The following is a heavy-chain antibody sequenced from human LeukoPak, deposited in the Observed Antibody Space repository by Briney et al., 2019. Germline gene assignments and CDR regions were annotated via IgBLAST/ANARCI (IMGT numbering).Heavy chain of an antibody. D-gene: IGHD2-21*02. CDR2: ISGDKSHT. J-gene: IGHJ4*02. CDR3: VRGSLRLPRSTPDY. CDR1: EFTFSTYW. V-gene: IGHV3-74*01. Sequence: PGGSLRLSCAGSEFTFSTYWIHWVRQAPGQGLVWVSGISGDKSHTAYADSVKGRFTISRDNAVNTLYLQMNSLRVEDTAVYYCVRGSLRLPRSTPDYWGQGTLVTVSS.